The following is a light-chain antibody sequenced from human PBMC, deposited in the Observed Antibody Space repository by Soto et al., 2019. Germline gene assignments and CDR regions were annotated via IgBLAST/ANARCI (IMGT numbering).Light chain of an antibody. CDR1: QSVSSS. J-gene: IGKJ1*01. CDR3: QQYGGSPRT. CDR2: GVS. Sequence: EIVLTQSPGTLSLSPGERATLSCRASQSVSSSLAWYQQKGGQAPRLLIHGVSSRATGIPDRFSGSGSGTDFTLTISRLEPEDFAVYYRQQYGGSPRTFGQGTKVEVK. V-gene: IGKV3-20*01.